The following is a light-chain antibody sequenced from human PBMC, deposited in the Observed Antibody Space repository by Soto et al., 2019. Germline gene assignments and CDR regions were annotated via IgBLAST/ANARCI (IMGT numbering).Light chain of an antibody. CDR1: QSISSC. J-gene: IGKJ4*01. V-gene: IGKV1-5*01. Sequence: DIQMTQSPSTLSASVGGRVTITCRASQSISSCLAWYQQKPGKAPKLLIFDASSLESGTPSRFSGRRSGTQFTLTINGLQPDDFATYYCQQYDNYKPLTFGGGTKVDI. CDR3: QQYDNYKPLT. CDR2: DAS.